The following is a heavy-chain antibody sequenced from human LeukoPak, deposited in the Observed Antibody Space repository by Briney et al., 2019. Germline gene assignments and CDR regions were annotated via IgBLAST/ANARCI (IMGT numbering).Heavy chain of an antibody. CDR3: ARGGPRRDGYSAFDY. CDR2: IYYTVST. D-gene: IGHD5-24*01. CDR1: GGSTSSYY. V-gene: IGHV4-59*01. Sequence: SETLSLTCTLSGGSTSSYYWSWIRQPPGKELEWIGYIYYTVSTNYNPSLKSRVTISVDTSKNQFSLKLSSVTAADTAVYYCARGGPRRDGYSAFDYWGEGTLVPVSS. J-gene: IGHJ4*02.